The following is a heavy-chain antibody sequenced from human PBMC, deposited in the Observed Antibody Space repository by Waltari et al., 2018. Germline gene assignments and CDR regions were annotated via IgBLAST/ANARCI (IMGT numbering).Heavy chain of an antibody. V-gene: IGHV3-23*01. CDR3: AKVPTDYGYPFDL. CDR2: IRGSGGRT. D-gene: IGHD4-17*01. CDR1: GFTFSTYA. Sequence: EVQLLAPGGGLVQPGGSLRLSCAASGFTFSTYAMCWVRPAPGKGGWWVSAIRGSGGRTNNADSGRGRFTISRENSRNSLYLQMNSLRAEDTAVNYWAKVPTDYGYPFDLGGRGTRVTVSS. J-gene: IGHJ2*01.